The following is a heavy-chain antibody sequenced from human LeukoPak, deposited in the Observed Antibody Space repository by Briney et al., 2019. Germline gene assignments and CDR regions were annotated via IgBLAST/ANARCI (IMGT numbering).Heavy chain of an antibody. Sequence: SETLSLTCAVYGGSFSGYYWSWIRQPPGKGLEWIGEINHSGSTNYNPSLKSRVTISVDTSKNQFSLKLSSVTAADTAVYYRARGYYDFWSGYSSYFDYWGQGTLVTVSS. CDR2: INHSGST. D-gene: IGHD3-3*01. J-gene: IGHJ4*02. CDR1: GGSFSGYY. CDR3: ARGYYDFWSGYSSYFDY. V-gene: IGHV4-34*01.